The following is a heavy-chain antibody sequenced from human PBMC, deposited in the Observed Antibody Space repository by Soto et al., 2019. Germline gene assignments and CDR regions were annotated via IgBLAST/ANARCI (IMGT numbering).Heavy chain of an antibody. J-gene: IGHJ5*02. CDR3: ARGEYCSSTSCFDSDWFDP. CDR1: GGTFSSYA. V-gene: IGHV1-69*06. D-gene: IGHD2-2*01. CDR2: IIPIFGTA. Sequence: GASVKVSCKASGGTFSSYAISWVRQAPGQGPEWMGGIIPIFGTANYAQKFQGRVTITADKSTSTAYMELSSLRSEDTAVYYCARGEYCSSTSCFDSDWFDPWGQGTLVTVSS.